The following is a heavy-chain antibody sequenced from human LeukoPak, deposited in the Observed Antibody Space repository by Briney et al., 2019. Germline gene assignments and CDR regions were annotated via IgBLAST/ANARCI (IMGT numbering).Heavy chain of an antibody. CDR2: INHSGST. CDR3: AGEAYYYYYYMDV. V-gene: IGHV4-34*01. CDR1: GGSFSGHY. J-gene: IGHJ6*03. Sequence: SETLSLTCAVYGGSFSGHYWSWIRQPPGKGLEWIGEINHSGSTNYNPSLKSRVTISVDTSKNQFSLKLSSVTAADTAVYYCAGEAYYYYYYMDVWGKGTTVTVSS.